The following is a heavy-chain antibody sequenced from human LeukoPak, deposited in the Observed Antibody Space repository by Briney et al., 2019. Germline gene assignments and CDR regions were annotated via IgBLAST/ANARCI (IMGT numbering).Heavy chain of an antibody. CDR1: GYTFTSYG. CDR2: ISAYNGNT. V-gene: IGHV1-18*01. J-gene: IGHJ6*02. CDR3: ARISSLEDYYYYGMDV. Sequence: GASVKVSCKASGYTFTSYGISWVRQAPGQGLEWMGWISAYNGNTNYAQKFQGRVTITADESTSTAYMELSSLRSEDTAVYYCARISSLEDYYYYGMDVWGQGTTVTVSS.